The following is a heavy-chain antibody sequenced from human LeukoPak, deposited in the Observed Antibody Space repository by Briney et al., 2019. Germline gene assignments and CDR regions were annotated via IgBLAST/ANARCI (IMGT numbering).Heavy chain of an antibody. D-gene: IGHD4/OR15-4a*01. CDR2: IWNDGSET. V-gene: IGHV3-33*01. J-gene: IGHJ4*02. Sequence: GRSLRLSCTASGFTFSSYDMNWVRQAPGKRLEWVAVIWNDGSETFHADSVKGRFRIARDNSKNTLYLQMNSLRAEDTAVYFCARDMVRVWCGPTDCSGQGTLVTVSS. CDR1: GFTFSSYD. CDR3: ARDMVRVWCGPTDC.